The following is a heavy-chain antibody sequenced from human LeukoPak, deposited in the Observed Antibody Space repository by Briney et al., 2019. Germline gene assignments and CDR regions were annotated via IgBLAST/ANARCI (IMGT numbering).Heavy chain of an antibody. CDR3: AKALLGSGWRRLIGRWKSMDV. Sequence: GGSLRLSCAASGFTFSSYAMSWVRQAPGKGLEWVSAISGSGGSTYYADSVKGRFTISRDNSKNTLYLQMNSLRAEDTAVYYCAKALLGSGWRRLIGRWKSMDVWGQGTTVTVSS. J-gene: IGHJ6*02. D-gene: IGHD6-19*01. CDR2: ISGSGGST. V-gene: IGHV3-23*01. CDR1: GFTFSSYA.